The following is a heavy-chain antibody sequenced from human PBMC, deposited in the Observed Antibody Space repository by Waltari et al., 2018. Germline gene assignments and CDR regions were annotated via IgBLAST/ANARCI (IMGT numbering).Heavy chain of an antibody. Sequence: EVQLVQSGAEVKKPGESRKIYGKCSGDSFTRSWIGWVLPMPGKGLEWMGIIYPGDSDTRYSPSFQGQVTISADKSISTAYLQWSSLKASDTAMYYCARHEGENFDYWGQGTLVTVSS. D-gene: IGHD3-16*01. J-gene: IGHJ4*02. CDR3: ARHEGENFDY. CDR1: GDSFTRSW. CDR2: IYPGDSDT. V-gene: IGHV5-51*01.